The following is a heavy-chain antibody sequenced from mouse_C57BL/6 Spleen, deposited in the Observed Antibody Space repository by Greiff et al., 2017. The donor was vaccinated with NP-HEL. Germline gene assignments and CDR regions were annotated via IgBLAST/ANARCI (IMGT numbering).Heavy chain of an antibody. CDR1: GFSFNTYA. CDR2: IRSKSNNYAT. Sequence: EVQRVESGGGLVQPKGSLKLSCAASGFSFNTYAMNWVRQAPGKGLEWVARIRSKSNNYATYYADSVKDRFTISRDDSESMLYLQMNNLKTEDTAMYYCVSYYDGYSYWYFDVWGTGTTVTVSS. V-gene: IGHV10-1*01. CDR3: VSYYDGYSYWYFDV. J-gene: IGHJ1*03. D-gene: IGHD2-3*01.